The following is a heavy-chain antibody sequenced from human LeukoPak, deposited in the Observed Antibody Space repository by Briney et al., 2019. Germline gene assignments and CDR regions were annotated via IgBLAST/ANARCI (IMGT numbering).Heavy chain of an antibody. CDR3: ARETPDSSGWD. V-gene: IGHV3-7*01. D-gene: IGHD6-19*01. J-gene: IGHJ1*01. Sequence: GGALRLSCAASGFTFSSYDMTWVRQAPGKGLEWVANIKQDGSHKNYVDSVKGRFTISRDNAKNLLYLQMNSLRAEDTAVYYCARETPDSSGWDWGQGTLVTVSS. CDR1: GFTFSSYD. CDR2: IKQDGSHK.